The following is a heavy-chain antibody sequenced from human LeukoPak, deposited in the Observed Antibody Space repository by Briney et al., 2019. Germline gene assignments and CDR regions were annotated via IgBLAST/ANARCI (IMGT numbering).Heavy chain of an antibody. D-gene: IGHD1-7*01. CDR1: GFTFTDYG. CDR3: ATEGTASKTCALDS. V-gene: IGHV3-30*02. J-gene: IGHJ4*02. CDR2: IRYDGTIK. Sequence: PGGSLRLSCAASGFTFTDYGIHWVRQAPGKGLEWVAFIRYDGTIKYYADSVKGRFTISRDNSRNTLYLQMNSLRTEDTAVYYCATEGTASKTCALDSWGQGTLVTVSS.